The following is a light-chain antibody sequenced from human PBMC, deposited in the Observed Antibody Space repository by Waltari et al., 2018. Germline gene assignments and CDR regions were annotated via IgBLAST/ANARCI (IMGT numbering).Light chain of an antibody. V-gene: IGLV3-21*03. J-gene: IGLJ2*01. CDR1: NIRDQT. CDR3: QVWDDTDDHPV. Sequence: SYVLPQPPSVSVAPGKTARLSCAGQNIRDQTVYWYQQKPGQAPVVVIYDTTVRPSGIPDRISGSDPATLTIARVEAGDEADYYCQVWDDTDDHPVFGGGTRLTVL. CDR2: DTT.